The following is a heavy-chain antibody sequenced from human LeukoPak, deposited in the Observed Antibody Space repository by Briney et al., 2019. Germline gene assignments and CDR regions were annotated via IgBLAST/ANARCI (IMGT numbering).Heavy chain of an antibody. Sequence: GGSLRLSWAAAAFIFSSDGMSWVRQAARKGLGWVSAISGDGRDIFYADAVKGRFTISRDNSKNTLYLQMNSLRDEDTALYYCAIHGGGTIRIEAFDVWGQGTMVTISS. D-gene: IGHD3-3*01. CDR3: AIHGGGTIRIEAFDV. J-gene: IGHJ3*01. CDR1: AFIFSSDG. V-gene: IGHV3-23*01. CDR2: ISGDGRDI.